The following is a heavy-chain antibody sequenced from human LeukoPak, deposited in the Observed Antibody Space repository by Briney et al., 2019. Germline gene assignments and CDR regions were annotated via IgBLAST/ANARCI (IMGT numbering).Heavy chain of an antibody. D-gene: IGHD2-15*01. J-gene: IGHJ4*02. CDR2: VYTSGST. CDR3: SGGHAGLDY. Sequence: PSETLSLTCAVYGGSFSGYYWSWIRQPAGKGLEWIGRVYTSGSTNYNPSLKSRVTMSVDTSKNQFSLKLSSVTAADTAVYFCSGGHAGLDYWGQGTLVTVSS. CDR1: GGSFSGYY. V-gene: IGHV4-59*10.